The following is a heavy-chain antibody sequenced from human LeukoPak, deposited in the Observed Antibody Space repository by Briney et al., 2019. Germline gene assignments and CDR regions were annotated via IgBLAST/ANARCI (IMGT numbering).Heavy chain of an antibody. J-gene: IGHJ4*02. D-gene: IGHD3-9*01. Sequence: GGSLRLSCAASGFTFSDYYMSWIRQAPGKGLEWVSSISTSSSYIYYADSVKGRFTISRDNARNSLYLQMNSLRAEDTAVYYCARGADDDILTGYLDYWGQGTLVTVSS. V-gene: IGHV3-11*06. CDR2: ISTSSSYI. CDR1: GFTFSDYY. CDR3: ARGADDDILTGYLDY.